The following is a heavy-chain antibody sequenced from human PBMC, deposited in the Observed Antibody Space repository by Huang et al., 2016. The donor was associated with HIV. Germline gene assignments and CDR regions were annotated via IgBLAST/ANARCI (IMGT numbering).Heavy chain of an antibody. CDR2: ISPSSSFI. CDR1: GFSLDGYN. J-gene: IGHJ4*02. V-gene: IGHV3-21*01. D-gene: IGHD6-13*01. Sequence: EVQLVESGGGLVKPGGSLRLSCEASGFSLDGYNIYWVRQTPGNGLQWVSSISPSSSFIDYADSVKGRFSISRDNAKNSLYLQMNNLRGEDTAVYYGARDRGQQLSPFDSWGQGTLVTVSS. CDR3: ARDRGQQLSPFDS.